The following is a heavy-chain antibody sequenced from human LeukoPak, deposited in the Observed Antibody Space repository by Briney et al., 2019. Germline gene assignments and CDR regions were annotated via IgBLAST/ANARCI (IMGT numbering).Heavy chain of an antibody. Sequence: PGGSLRLSCAASGFTFSSYAMSWVRQASGKGLEWVSAISGSGGSTYYADSVKGRFTISRDNSKNTLYLQMNSLRAEDTAVYYCANEGHDSSGYYYGYWGQGTLVTVSS. CDR1: GFTFSSYA. J-gene: IGHJ4*02. D-gene: IGHD3-22*01. CDR3: ANEGHDSSGYYYGY. CDR2: ISGSGGST. V-gene: IGHV3-23*01.